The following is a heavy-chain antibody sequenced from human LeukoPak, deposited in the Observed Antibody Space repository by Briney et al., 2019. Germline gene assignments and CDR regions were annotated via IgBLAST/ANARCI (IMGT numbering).Heavy chain of an antibody. CDR3: ARAPGEGWFDP. D-gene: IGHD4-17*01. Sequence: GGSLRLSCAASGFTLSSYWMSWVRQAPGKGLEWVASIKQDGSEKYYVDSVKGRFTISRDNAKNSLYLQMNSLRAEDTALYYCARAPGEGWFDPWGQGTLVTVSS. J-gene: IGHJ5*02. CDR2: IKQDGSEK. V-gene: IGHV3-7*01. CDR1: GFTLSSYW.